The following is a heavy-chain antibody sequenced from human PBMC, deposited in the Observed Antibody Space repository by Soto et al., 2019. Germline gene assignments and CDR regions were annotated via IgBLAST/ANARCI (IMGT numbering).Heavy chain of an antibody. J-gene: IGHJ4*02. D-gene: IGHD3-9*01. V-gene: IGHV3-33*01. CDR2: IWYDGSNK. Sequence: QVQLVESGGGVVQPGRSLRLSCAASGFTFSSYGMHWVRHAPGKGLEWVAVIWYDGSNKYYADSVKGRFTISRDNSKNTLYLQMNSLRAEDTAVYYCARDSAFGLTGYQDYWGQGTLVTVSS. CDR3: ARDSAFGLTGYQDY. CDR1: GFTFSSYG.